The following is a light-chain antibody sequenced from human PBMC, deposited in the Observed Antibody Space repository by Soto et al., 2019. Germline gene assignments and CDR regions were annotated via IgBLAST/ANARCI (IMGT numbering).Light chain of an antibody. Sequence: DIKMTQSPSNLSASVGDRVTITCRASQSLNIWLAWYQQKPGKAPKLLISKASSLESGVPSRFSGSGSGTEFTLTISSLQPDDFATYYCQQYKAYSYTFGQGTKLEMK. V-gene: IGKV1-5*03. CDR1: QSLNIW. CDR3: QQYKAYSYT. CDR2: KAS. J-gene: IGKJ2*01.